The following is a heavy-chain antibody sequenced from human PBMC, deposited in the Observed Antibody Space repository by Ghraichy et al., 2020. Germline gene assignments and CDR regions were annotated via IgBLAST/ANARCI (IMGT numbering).Heavy chain of an antibody. CDR2: IKSDGIST. CDR1: GFTFSGYS. CDR3: VRDGNYKIDY. D-gene: IGHD1-7*01. Sequence: GESLNISCAASGFTFSGYSMNWVRQAPGKGLVWVSRIKSDGISTMYMDSVKGRFTVSRDNATNTLYLQMNSLRAEDTAVYYCVRDGNYKIDYWGQGTLVTVSS. J-gene: IGHJ4*02. V-gene: IGHV3-74*03.